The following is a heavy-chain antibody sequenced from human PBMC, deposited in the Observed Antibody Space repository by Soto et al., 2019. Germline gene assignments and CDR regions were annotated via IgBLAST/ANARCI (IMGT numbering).Heavy chain of an antibody. V-gene: IGHV3-7*01. CDR2: IKQDGSEK. Sequence: PGGSLRLSCAASGFTFSSYWMSWVRQAPGKGLEWVANIKQDGSEKYYVDSVKGRFTISRDNAKNSLYLQMNSLRAEDTAVYYCARDHFIRWLVPGYYGMDVWGQGTTVTVSS. CDR3: ARDHFIRWLVPGYYGMDV. J-gene: IGHJ6*02. CDR1: GFTFSSYW. D-gene: IGHD6-19*01.